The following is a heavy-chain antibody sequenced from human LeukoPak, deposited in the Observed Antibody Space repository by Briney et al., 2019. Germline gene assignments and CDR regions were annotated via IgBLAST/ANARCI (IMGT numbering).Heavy chain of an antibody. J-gene: IGHJ1*01. CDR2: IYYSGST. Sequence: SETLSLTCTVSGGSMRSYYWSWIRQPPGKGLEWIGYIYYSGSTYYNLSLKSRVTISVDTSKNQFSPKLTSVTAADTAVYFCTRADSSGSPVPAEYFQHWGQGTPVTVSS. CDR1: GGSMRSYY. V-gene: IGHV4-59*01. D-gene: IGHD3-22*01. CDR3: TRADSSGSPVPAEYFQH.